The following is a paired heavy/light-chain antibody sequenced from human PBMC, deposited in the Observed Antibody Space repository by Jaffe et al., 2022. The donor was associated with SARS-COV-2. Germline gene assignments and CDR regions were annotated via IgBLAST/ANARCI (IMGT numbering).Heavy chain of an antibody. J-gene: IGHJ4*02. Sequence: EVQLVESGGGLVQPGGSLRLSCAASGFTFSNYRMHWVRQAPGKGLVWISLINSDYATNHADSVKGRFTISRDNAKNTLYLQMNSLRAEDTAVYYCARDAAGLHYWGQGTLVTVSS. V-gene: IGHV3-74*01. CDR3: ARDAAGLHY. CDR2: INSDYAT. CDR1: GFTFSNYR.
Light chain of an antibody. J-gene: IGLJ2*01. Sequence: QSALTQPRSVSGSPGQSVTISCTGTSSDVGGYNYVSWYQQYPGKAPKVMIYDVNMRPSGVPDRFSGSKSGNTASLTISGLQAEDEADYYCCSYAGNSLIFGGGTELTVL. CDR3: CSYAGNSLI. CDR2: DVN. CDR1: SSDVGGYNY. V-gene: IGLV2-11*01.